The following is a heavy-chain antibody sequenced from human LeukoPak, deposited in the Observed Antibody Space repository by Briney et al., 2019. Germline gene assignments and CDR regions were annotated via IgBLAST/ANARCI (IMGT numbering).Heavy chain of an antibody. CDR2: IYYSGST. CDR3: ARESGVVVAATSYYYYGMDV. V-gene: IGHV4-39*07. CDR1: GGSISSSSYY. J-gene: IGHJ6*02. Sequence: SETLSLTCTVSGGSISSSSYYWGWIRQPPGKGLEWIGSIYYSGSTYYNPSLKSRVTISVDTSKNQFSLKLSSVTAADTAVYYCARESGVVVAATSYYYYGMDVWGQGTTVTVSS. D-gene: IGHD2-15*01.